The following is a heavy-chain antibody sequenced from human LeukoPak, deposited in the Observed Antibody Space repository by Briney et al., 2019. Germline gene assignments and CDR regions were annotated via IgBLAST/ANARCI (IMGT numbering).Heavy chain of an antibody. CDR3: ASARWDY. Sequence: PSEILSLTCTVPAGSVSNGNYYWSWLRQPPGKALEWIGYIYYTGTTYYIPSLEGRVTISVDTSKNQFSVKLNSVTAADTAVYYCASARWDYWGQGTLVTVSS. CDR1: AGSVSNGNYY. CDR2: IYYTGTT. D-gene: IGHD5-24*01. J-gene: IGHJ4*02. V-gene: IGHV4-61*01.